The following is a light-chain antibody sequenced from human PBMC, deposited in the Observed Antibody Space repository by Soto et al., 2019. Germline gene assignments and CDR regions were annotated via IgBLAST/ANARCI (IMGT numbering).Light chain of an antibody. CDR3: ETWDSSLSAGV. CDR1: RSNIGNNA. V-gene: IGLV1-51*01. Sequence: QSVLTQPPSVSVAPGQKVTVSCSGSRSNIGNNAVAWYQHLPGTAPKLLIYDNDKRPSGISDRFSASKSGTSATLAITGLQTGDEADYYCETWDSSLSAGVFGGGTKLTVL. CDR2: DND. J-gene: IGLJ3*02.